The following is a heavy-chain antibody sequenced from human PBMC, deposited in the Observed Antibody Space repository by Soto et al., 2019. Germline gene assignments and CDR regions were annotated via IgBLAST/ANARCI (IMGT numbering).Heavy chain of an antibody. D-gene: IGHD4-17*01. J-gene: IGHJ5*02. CDR2: INPNSGGT. V-gene: IGHV1-2*02. CDR1: GYTFTGYF. CDR3: ARDYGDYDNYFDP. Sequence: ASVKVSCKASGYTFTGYFMHWVRQAPGQGLEWMGWINPNSGGTSYAQKFQGRVTMTRDTSISTAYMELTRLRSDDTAVYYCARDYGDYDNYFDPWGQGTLVTVSS.